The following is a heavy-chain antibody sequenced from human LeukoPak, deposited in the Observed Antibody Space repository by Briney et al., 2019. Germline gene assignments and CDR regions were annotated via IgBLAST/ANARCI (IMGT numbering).Heavy chain of an antibody. CDR3: ARDLAYGGNFPTGFDY. D-gene: IGHD4-23*01. V-gene: IGHV3-21*04. CDR1: GFTFSSYS. J-gene: IGHJ4*02. Sequence: GGSLRLSCAASGFTFSSYSMNWVRQTPGKGLEWVSSISSSSNYIYYADSVKGRFTISRDNSKNTLYLQMNSLRAEDTAVYYCARDLAYGGNFPTGFDYWGQGTLVTVSS. CDR2: ISSSSNYI.